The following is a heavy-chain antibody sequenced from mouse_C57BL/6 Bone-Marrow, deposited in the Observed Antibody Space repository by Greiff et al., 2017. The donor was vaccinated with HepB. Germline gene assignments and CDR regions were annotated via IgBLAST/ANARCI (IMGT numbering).Heavy chain of an antibody. CDR3: TRGAYDSWFAY. D-gene: IGHD2-4*01. CDR2: IYPGNSDT. J-gene: IGHJ3*01. V-gene: IGHV1-5*01. CDR1: GYTFTSYW. Sequence: VQLQQSGTVLARPGASVKMSCKTSGYTFTSYWMHWVKQRPGQGLEWIGAIYPGNSDTSYNQKFKGKAKLTAVTSASTAYMKLSSLTNEDSAVYYCTRGAYDSWFAYWGQGTLVTVSA.